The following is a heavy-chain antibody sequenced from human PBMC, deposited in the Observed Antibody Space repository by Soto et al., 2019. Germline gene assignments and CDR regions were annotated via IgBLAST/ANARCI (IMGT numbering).Heavy chain of an antibody. D-gene: IGHD2-2*02. CDR1: GGTFSSYA. CDR2: IIPIFGTA. CDR3: ARHIGCSSTSCYNHYYGMDV. Sequence: KVACQPSGGTFSSYAISWVRQAPGRGLEWMGGIIPIFGTANYAQKFQGRVTLTADKSTSTAYIELSSLRSEDTAVYYCARHIGCSSTSCYNHYYGMDVWGQGTTVTV. J-gene: IGHJ6*01. V-gene: IGHV1-69*06.